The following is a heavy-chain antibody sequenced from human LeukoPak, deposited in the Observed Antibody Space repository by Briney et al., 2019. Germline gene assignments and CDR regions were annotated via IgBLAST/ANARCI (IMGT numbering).Heavy chain of an antibody. Sequence: GGSLRLSCVASGFTFSSYLMSWVRQAPGKGLEWVASIKQDGSQKNYVDSVKGRFTISRDSAESSLYLQMNSLRAEDTAVYYCASDYGDYSYWGQGTLV. V-gene: IGHV3-7*01. D-gene: IGHD4-17*01. CDR3: ASDYGDYSY. CDR1: GFTFSSYL. CDR2: IKQDGSQK. J-gene: IGHJ4*02.